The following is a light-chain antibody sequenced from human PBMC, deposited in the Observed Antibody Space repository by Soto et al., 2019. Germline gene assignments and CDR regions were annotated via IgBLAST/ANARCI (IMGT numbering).Light chain of an antibody. J-gene: IGKJ5*01. V-gene: IGKV1-39*01. CDR2: AAS. CDR1: QSISSY. Sequence: IQTSPSPAFLSASVEDRVTITCRASQSISSYLNWYQQKPGKAPKLLIYAASSLQSGVPSRFSGSGSGTDFTLTISSLQPEDFTTYYCQQSYSTPLTFGHGRR. CDR3: QQSYSTPLT.